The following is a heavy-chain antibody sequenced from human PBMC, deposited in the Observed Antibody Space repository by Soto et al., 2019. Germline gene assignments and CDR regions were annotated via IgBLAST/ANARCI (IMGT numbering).Heavy chain of an antibody. D-gene: IGHD3-22*01. CDR3: ARVSYYYDPSGRPIYPFDC. J-gene: IGHJ4*02. CDR2: ISGSGGST. V-gene: IGHV3-23*01. CDR1: GFTFSSYA. Sequence: PGGSLRLSCAASGFTFSSYAMSWVRQAPGKGLEWVSAISGSGGSTYYADSVKGRFTISRDNSKNTLYLQMNSLRVDDTAVYYCARVSYYYDPSGRPIYPFDCWGQGTLVTVSS.